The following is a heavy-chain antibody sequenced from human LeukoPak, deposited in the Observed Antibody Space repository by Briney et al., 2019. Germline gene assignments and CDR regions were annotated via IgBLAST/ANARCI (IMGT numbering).Heavy chain of an antibody. D-gene: IGHD3-10*01. Sequence: PGRSLRLSCAASGFTFSSYAMHWVRQAPGKGLEWVAVISYDGSNKYYADSVKGRFTISRDNSKNTLYLQMNSLRAEDTAVYYCARDPYGSGSYGTGGLDYWGQGTLVTVSS. CDR1: GFTFSSYA. CDR2: ISYDGSNK. V-gene: IGHV3-30-3*01. CDR3: ARDPYGSGSYGTGGLDY. J-gene: IGHJ4*02.